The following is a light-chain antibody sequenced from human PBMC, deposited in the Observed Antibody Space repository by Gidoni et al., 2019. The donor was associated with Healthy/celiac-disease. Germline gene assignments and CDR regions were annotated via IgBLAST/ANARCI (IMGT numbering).Light chain of an antibody. J-gene: IGKJ2*01. V-gene: IGKV3-20*01. CDR2: GAS. CDR3: QQDGSSSMYT. CDR1: QSVSSSY. Sequence: EIVFTQSPGTLSLSPGERATLPCRASQSVSSSYLAWYQQKPGQAPRLLIYGASSSATGIPDRFSGSGSGTDFTLTISRLEPEDFAVYYCQQDGSSSMYTFGQGTKLEIK.